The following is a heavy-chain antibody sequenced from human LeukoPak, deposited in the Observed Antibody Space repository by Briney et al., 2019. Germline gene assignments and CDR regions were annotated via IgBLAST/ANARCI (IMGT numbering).Heavy chain of an antibody. D-gene: IGHD6-13*01. Sequence: SETLSLTCTVSGGSISSYYWSWIRQPAGKGLEWIGRIYTSGSTNYNPSLKSRVTMSVDTSKNQFSLQLSSVTAADTAVYYCASRAAAGYYYMDVWGKGTTVTVSS. V-gene: IGHV4-4*07. J-gene: IGHJ6*03. CDR3: ASRAAAGYYYMDV. CDR2: IYTSGST. CDR1: GGSISSYY.